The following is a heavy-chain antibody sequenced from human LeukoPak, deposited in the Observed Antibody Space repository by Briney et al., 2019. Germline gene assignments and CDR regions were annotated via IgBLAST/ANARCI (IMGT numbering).Heavy chain of an antibody. V-gene: IGHV4-59*02. J-gene: IGHJ4*02. D-gene: IGHD6-19*01. CDR2: ISHSGNT. Sequence: SETLSLTCTVSGGSVSGYYWSWHRQPPGKGLEWIAYISHSGNTNYNPSLKSRVTISKDTSKNQFSLRLNSVTAADTAVYHCARGAGWYEYWGQGTLVTVSS. CDR1: GGSVSGYY. CDR3: ARGAGWYEY.